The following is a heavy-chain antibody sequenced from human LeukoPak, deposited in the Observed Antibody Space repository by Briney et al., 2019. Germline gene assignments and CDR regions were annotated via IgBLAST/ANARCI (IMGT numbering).Heavy chain of an antibody. CDR3: ARDERTVAAMEY. CDR2: IKLDGSEK. CDR1: GFTFSSYW. D-gene: IGHD2-15*01. V-gene: IGHV3-7*01. Sequence: PGGSLRVPCAASGFTFSSYWMSWVRQAPGEGLEWVANIKLDGSEKYYVDSVKGRFTISRDNAKNSLYLQMNSLRAEDTAVYYCARDERTVAAMEYWGQGTLVTVSS. J-gene: IGHJ4*02.